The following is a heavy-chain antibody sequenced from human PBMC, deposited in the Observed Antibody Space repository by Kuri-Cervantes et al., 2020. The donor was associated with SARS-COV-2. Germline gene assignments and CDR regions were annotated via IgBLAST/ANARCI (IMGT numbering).Heavy chain of an antibody. CDR1: GFTFSDYA. J-gene: IGHJ4*02. CDR2: ISYDGTNA. Sequence: GESLKISCAASGFTFSDYAMHWVRQAPGKGLEWVAFISYDGTNAYYGDSVKGRFTISRDNSKNTLYLEMNSPRAEDTALYYCAKGALCEKCVISEEPFDYWGQGTLVTVSS. V-gene: IGHV3-30*18. D-gene: IGHD1-26*01. CDR3: AKGALCEKCVISEEPFDY.